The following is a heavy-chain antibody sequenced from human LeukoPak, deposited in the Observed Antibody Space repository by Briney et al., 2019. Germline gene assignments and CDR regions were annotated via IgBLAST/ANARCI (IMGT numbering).Heavy chain of an antibody. D-gene: IGHD6-19*01. CDR3: TTEYRHSSGWYGAFDI. Sequence: PGGSLRLSCAVSGLSFSNAWMSWVRQAPGKGLEWVGGIKSKADGGTADYAAPVKGRFTISRDDSKNTLYLQMDSLKTEDTAVYYCTTEYRHSSGWYGAFDIWGQGTMVTVSS. CDR2: IKSKADGGTA. V-gene: IGHV3-15*01. J-gene: IGHJ3*02. CDR1: GLSFSNAW.